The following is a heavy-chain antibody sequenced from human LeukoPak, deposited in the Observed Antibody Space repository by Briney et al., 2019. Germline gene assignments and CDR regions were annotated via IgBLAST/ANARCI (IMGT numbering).Heavy chain of an antibody. Sequence: PGGSLRLSCAASGFTLSNHPMYWVRQAPGKGLEWVSSLSDTGDSTHYADSVKGQFTISRDSARSAPYLQMNSLRAEDTAVYYCAKGDCSSGSCYFDYWGQGSQVTVSS. CDR3: AKGDCSSGSCYFDY. V-gene: IGHV3-23*01. CDR2: LSDTGDST. D-gene: IGHD2-15*01. CDR1: GFTLSNHP. J-gene: IGHJ4*02.